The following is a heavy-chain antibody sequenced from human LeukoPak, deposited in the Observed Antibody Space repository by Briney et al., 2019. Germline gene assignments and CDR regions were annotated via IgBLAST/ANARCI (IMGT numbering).Heavy chain of an antibody. D-gene: IGHD1-7*01. CDR3: ARTYNWNYDY. CDR2: INHSGST. Sequence: PSETLSLTCAVYGGSFSGYYWSWIRQPPGKGLEWIGEINHSGSTNYNPSLKSRVTISVDTSKNQFSLKLSSVTAADTAVYYCARTYNWNYDYWGQGTLVTVSS. V-gene: IGHV4-34*01. CDR1: GGSFSGYY. J-gene: IGHJ4*02.